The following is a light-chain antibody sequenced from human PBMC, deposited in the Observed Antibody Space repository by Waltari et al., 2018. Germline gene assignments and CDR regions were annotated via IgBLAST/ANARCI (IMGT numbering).Light chain of an antibody. J-gene: IGKJ1*01. Sequence: QLTQSPSSLSASVGDRGTITCRASQVILGYLAWYQQRPGKAPKFLIYATSTLRSGVPSRFSGSGSGTDFTLTISDLQPEDFATYYCQQSYSTPQTFGQGTKVEIK. CDR1: QVILGY. CDR3: QQSYSTPQT. V-gene: IGKV1-9*01. CDR2: ATS.